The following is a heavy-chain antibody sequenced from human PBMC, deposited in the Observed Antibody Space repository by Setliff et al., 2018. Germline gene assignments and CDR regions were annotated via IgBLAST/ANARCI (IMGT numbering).Heavy chain of an antibody. J-gene: IGHJ4*02. Sequence: PGGSLRLSCASSGFTLSSYWMYWVRQSPGEGLVWVSRMNSDGSSEGYADSVKGRFTISRDNSKNTLYLQMNSLRAEDTAVYYCAREHAGVYDYWGQGALVDVSS. CDR1: GFTLSSYW. D-gene: IGHD3-10*01. CDR3: AREHAGVYDY. V-gene: IGHV3-74*01. CDR2: MNSDGSSE.